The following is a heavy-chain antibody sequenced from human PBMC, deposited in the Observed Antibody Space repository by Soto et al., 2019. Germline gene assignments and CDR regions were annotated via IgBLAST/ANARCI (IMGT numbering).Heavy chain of an antibody. D-gene: IGHD2-15*01. J-gene: IGHJ6*02. Sequence: SETLSLTCTVSGGSISSYYWSWIRQPPGKGLEWIGYIYYSGSTNYNPSLKSRVTISVDTSKNQFSLKLSSVTAADTAVYYCARDRGLGYCSGGSCYRNYYYYGMDVWGQGTTVTVSS. CDR1: GGSISSYY. CDR3: ARDRGLGYCSGGSCYRNYYYYGMDV. V-gene: IGHV4-59*01. CDR2: IYYSGST.